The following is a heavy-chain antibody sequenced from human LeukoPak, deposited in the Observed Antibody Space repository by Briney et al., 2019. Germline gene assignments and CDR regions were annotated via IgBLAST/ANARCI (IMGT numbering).Heavy chain of an antibody. Sequence: SETLSLTCTVSGGSISSYYWSWIRQPPGKGLEWIGYIYYSGSTNYNPSLKSRVTISVDTSKNQFSLKLSSVTAADTAVYYCARHVGLGPHYYYYMDVWGKGTTVTVSS. CDR1: GGSISSYY. D-gene: IGHD6-19*01. V-gene: IGHV4-59*08. CDR2: IYYSGST. J-gene: IGHJ6*03. CDR3: ARHVGLGPHYYYYMDV.